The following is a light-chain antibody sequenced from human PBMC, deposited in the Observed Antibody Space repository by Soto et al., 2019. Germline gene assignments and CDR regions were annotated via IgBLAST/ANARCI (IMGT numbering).Light chain of an antibody. J-gene: IGKJ1*01. CDR1: QSVSNNY. CDR2: DAS. Sequence: EIVLTQSPGTLSLSPGERATLSCRASQSVSNNYLAWYQQKPGQAPRLLIYDASNRATGIPARFSGSGSGTDFTLTISSLEPEDFAVYYCQQRSNWPAFGQGTKVDI. V-gene: IGKV3-11*01. CDR3: QQRSNWPA.